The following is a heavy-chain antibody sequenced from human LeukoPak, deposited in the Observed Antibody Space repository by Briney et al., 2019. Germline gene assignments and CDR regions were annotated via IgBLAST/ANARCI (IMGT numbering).Heavy chain of an antibody. D-gene: IGHD1-1*01. V-gene: IGHV4-59*01. CDR2: IYYSGST. J-gene: IGHJ4*02. CDR3: AREGVYGIIDY. Sequence: SETLSLTCTVSGGSISSYYWSWIRQPPGKGLEWIGYIYYSGSTNYNPSLKSRVTISVDTSKNQFSLKLSSVTAADTAVYYCAREGVYGIIDYWGQGTLVTVSS. CDR1: GGSISSYY.